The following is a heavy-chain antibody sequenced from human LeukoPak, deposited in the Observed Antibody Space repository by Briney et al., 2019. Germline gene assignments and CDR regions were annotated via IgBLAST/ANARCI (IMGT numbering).Heavy chain of an antibody. CDR2: INPNSGGT. CDR3: AIPVVVPAAENYFDY. V-gene: IGHV1-2*02. D-gene: IGHD2-2*01. Sequence: ASVKVSCKASGYTFTGYYMHWVRQAPGQGLEWMGWINPNSGGTNYAQKFQGRVTMTRDTSISTAYMELSRLRSDDTAVYYCAIPVVVPAAENYFDYWGQGTLVTVSS. CDR1: GYTFTGYY. J-gene: IGHJ4*02.